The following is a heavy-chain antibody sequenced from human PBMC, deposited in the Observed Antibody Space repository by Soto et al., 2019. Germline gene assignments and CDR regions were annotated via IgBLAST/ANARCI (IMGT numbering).Heavy chain of an antibody. J-gene: IGHJ4*02. D-gene: IGHD5-12*01. CDR3: ARSLFMVAPDNEPFDY. Sequence: PWGSLRLSCAASGFPFISYAIICFRHTPYKGLEWVAGISGGGNDRYYADFVQGRFTFSRDNSRNILYLQMNSLRADDTAMYFCARSLFMVAPDNEPFDYWGQGTLVTVSS. CDR2: ISGGGNDR. CDR1: GFPFISYA. V-gene: IGHV3-23*01.